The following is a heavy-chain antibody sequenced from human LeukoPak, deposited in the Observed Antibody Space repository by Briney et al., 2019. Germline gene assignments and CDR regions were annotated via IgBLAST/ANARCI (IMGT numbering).Heavy chain of an antibody. V-gene: IGHV3-9*01. CDR1: GFTFDDYA. J-gene: IGHJ4*02. Sequence: QPGRSLRLSCAASGFTFDDYAMHWVRQAPGKGLEWVSGISWNSGSIGYADSVKGRFTISRDNAKNSLYLQMNSLRAEDTAVYYCARKGGSSWYYAYWGQGTLVTVSS. D-gene: IGHD6-13*01. CDR2: ISWNSGSI. CDR3: ARKGGSSWYYAY.